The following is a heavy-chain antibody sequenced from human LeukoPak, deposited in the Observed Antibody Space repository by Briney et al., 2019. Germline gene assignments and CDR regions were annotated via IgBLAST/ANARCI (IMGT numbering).Heavy chain of an antibody. CDR2: ISSSSNTI. D-gene: IGHD1-14*01. V-gene: IGHV3-48*04. CDR1: GFTFSSYR. CDR3: ARDRGITGSFDY. Sequence: PGGSLRLSCAASGFTFSSYRMNWVRQAPGKGLEWVSYISSSSNTIYYADSVKGRFTISRDNAKNSLYLQMNSLRAEDTAVYYCARDRGITGSFDYWGQGTLVTVSS. J-gene: IGHJ4*02.